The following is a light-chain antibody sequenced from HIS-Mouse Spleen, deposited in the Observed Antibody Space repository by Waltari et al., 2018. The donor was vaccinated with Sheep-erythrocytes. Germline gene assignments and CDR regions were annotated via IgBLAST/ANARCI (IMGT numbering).Light chain of an antibody. CDR1: SIAVGRYNL. V-gene: IGLV2-23*01. CDR3: CSYAGSSTPWV. Sequence: QSALTQPASVSGSPGQSITISCTATSIAVGRYNLVSWYQQHPGKAPKLMIYEGSKRPSGVSNRFSGSKSGNTASLTISGLQAEDEADYYCCSYAGSSTPWVFGGGTKLTVL. CDR2: EGS. J-gene: IGLJ3*02.